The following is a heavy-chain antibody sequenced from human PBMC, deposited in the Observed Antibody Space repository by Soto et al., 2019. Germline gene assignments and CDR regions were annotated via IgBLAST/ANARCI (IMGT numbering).Heavy chain of an antibody. CDR1: GGSISSSSYY. D-gene: IGHD3-22*01. J-gene: IGHJ5*02. Sequence: SRTLSLTCTVSGGSISSSSYYWGWIRQPPGKGLEWIGSIYYSGSTYYNPSLKSRVTISVDTSKNQFSLKLSSVTAADTAVYYCARHPRTIVVVNDGNWFDPWGQGTLVTVS. V-gene: IGHV4-39*01. CDR3: ARHPRTIVVVNDGNWFDP. CDR2: IYYSGST.